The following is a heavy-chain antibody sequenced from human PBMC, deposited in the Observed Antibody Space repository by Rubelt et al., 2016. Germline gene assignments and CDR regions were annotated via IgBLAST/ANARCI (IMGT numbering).Heavy chain of an antibody. D-gene: IGHD2/OR15-2a*01. Sequence: QLQLQESGPGLVKPSETPSLPCTVSGGSISSSSYSWGWIRQPPGKGLEWIGNIFYRGRSYYNASLKSRVTVSVDRSKNQFSLHLSSVNAADTAVYYCARASTVLLHFDYWGQGTLVTVSS. CDR3: ARASTVLLHFDY. CDR2: IFYRGRS. J-gene: IGHJ4*02. CDR1: GGSISSSSYS. V-gene: IGHV4-39*07.